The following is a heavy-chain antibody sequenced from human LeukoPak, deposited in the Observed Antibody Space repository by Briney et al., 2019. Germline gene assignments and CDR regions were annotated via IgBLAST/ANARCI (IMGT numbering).Heavy chain of an antibody. CDR2: TNHSGST. CDR1: GGSFSGYY. D-gene: IGHD6-6*01. Sequence: KPSETLSLTCAVYGGSFSGYYWSWIRQPPGKGLEWIRETNHSGSTNYNPSLKSRVTISVDTSKNQFSLKLSSVTAADTAVYYCATIAARPFDYWGQGTLVTVSS. J-gene: IGHJ4*02. CDR3: ATIAARPFDY. V-gene: IGHV4-34*01.